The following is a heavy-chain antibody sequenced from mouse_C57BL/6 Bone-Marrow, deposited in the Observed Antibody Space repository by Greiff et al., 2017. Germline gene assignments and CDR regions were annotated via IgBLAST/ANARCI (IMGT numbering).Heavy chain of an antibody. CDR3: ASLHYYGSSNYAMDY. V-gene: IGHV3-8*01. CDR2: ISYSGST. CDR1: GYSITSDY. Sequence: EVMLVESGPGLAKPSQTLSLTCSVTGYSITSDYWNWIRKFPGNKLEYMGYISYSGSTYYNPSLKSRISITRDTSKNQYYLQLNSVTTEDTATYYCASLHYYGSSNYAMDYWGQGTSVTVSS. D-gene: IGHD1-1*01. J-gene: IGHJ4*01.